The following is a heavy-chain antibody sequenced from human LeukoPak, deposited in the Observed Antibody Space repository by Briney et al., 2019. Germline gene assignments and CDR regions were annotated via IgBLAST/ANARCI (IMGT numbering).Heavy chain of an antibody. J-gene: IGHJ4*02. D-gene: IGHD6-19*01. CDR1: GYTFTDYY. V-gene: IGHV1-2*02. CDR3: ARNREAMAGTYYFDY. Sequence: ASVKVSCKASGYTFTDYYMDRVRQAPGQGLEWMGWINLNSGGTNYAQRFQGRVTMTRDTSTNTAYMELSSLGSDDTAVYYCARNREAMAGTYYFDYWGQGTLITVSS. CDR2: INLNSGGT.